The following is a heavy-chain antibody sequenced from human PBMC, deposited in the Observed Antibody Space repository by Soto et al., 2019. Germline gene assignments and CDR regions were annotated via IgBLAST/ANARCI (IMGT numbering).Heavy chain of an antibody. D-gene: IGHD6-13*01. Sequence: QVQLQQWGAGLLKPSETLSLTCAVYGGSFSGYYGSWIRQPPGKGLEWIGEINHSGSTNYNPSLKSRVTISVDTSKNQFSLKLSSVTAADTAMYYCARVSHHSSSWYVGKGLAYWGQGTLVTVSS. CDR1: GGSFSGYY. J-gene: IGHJ4*02. CDR3: ARVSHHSSSWYVGKGLAY. CDR2: INHSGST. V-gene: IGHV4-34*01.